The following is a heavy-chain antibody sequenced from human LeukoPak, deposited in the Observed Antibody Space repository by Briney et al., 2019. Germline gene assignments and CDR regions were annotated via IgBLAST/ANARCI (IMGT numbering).Heavy chain of an antibody. CDR1: GGTFRSYA. V-gene: IGHV1-69*13. CDR2: IIPIFGTA. J-gene: IGHJ4*02. CDR3: ARVPSVEATPFDY. Sequence: GASVKVSCKASGGTFRSYAISWVRQAPGQGLEWMGGIIPIFGTANYAQKFQGRVTITADESTGTAYMELSRLRSEDTAVYYCARVPSVEATPFDYWGQGTLVTVSS. D-gene: IGHD1-26*01.